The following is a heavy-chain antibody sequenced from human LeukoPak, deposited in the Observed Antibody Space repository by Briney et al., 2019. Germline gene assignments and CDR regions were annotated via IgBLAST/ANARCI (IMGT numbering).Heavy chain of an antibody. CDR2: INPNSGGT. D-gene: IGHD3-22*01. CDR3: ARAMIVVVPEAFDI. V-gene: IGHV1-2*02. CDR1: GYTFTGYY. J-gene: IGHJ3*02. Sequence: ASVKVSCKASGYTFTGYYMHWVRQAPGQGLEWMGWINPNSGGTNYAQKFQGRVTMTRDTSISTAYMELSRLRSDDAAVYYCARAMIVVVPEAFDIWGQGTMVTVSS.